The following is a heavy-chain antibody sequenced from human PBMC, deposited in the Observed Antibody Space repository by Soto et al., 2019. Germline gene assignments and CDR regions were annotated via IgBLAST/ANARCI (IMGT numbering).Heavy chain of an antibody. CDR1: GFTFSSYG. D-gene: IGHD3-16*01. Sequence: QVQLVESGGGVVQPGRSLRLSCATSGFTFSSYGMHWVRQAPGKGLQLVAIISYDGSKKYYGDSVKGRFTISRDNSQNTLYLQMNSLRDEDTAVYYCAKDLFVWGGRDGDYGMDVWGQGTTVTVSS. J-gene: IGHJ6*02. V-gene: IGHV3-30*18. CDR3: AKDLFVWGGRDGDYGMDV. CDR2: ISYDGSKK.